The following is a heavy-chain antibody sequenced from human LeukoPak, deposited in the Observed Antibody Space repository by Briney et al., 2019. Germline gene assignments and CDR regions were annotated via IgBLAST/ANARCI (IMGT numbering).Heavy chain of an antibody. V-gene: IGHV6-1*01. CDR1: GDSVSSISAA. CDR3: ARLTGDMGD. D-gene: IGHD7-27*01. J-gene: IGHJ4*02. Sequence: SQTLSLTCAISGDSVSSISAAWTWIRQSPSRGLEWLGRTFYRSKWFNDYAVSVKGRITINPDTSKNQFSLQLNSVTPEDTAVYYCARLTGDMGDWGQGTLVTVSS. CDR2: TFYRSKWFN.